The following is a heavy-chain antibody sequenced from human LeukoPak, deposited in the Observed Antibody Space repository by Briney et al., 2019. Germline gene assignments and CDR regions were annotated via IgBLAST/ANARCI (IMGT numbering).Heavy chain of an antibody. J-gene: IGHJ4*02. CDR3: ARSDCGGDCYNAAFSD. D-gene: IGHD2-21*02. CDR2: IYPGDSDT. V-gene: IGHV5-51*01. CDR1: GYRISSYW. Sequence: GESLRISCKASGYRISSYWIAWVRQMPGKGLEWMGIIYPGDSDTRYSPSFQGHVTISADRSFNTAYLQWSSLKDSDTAMYYCARSDCGGDCYNAAFSDWGQGTLVTVSS.